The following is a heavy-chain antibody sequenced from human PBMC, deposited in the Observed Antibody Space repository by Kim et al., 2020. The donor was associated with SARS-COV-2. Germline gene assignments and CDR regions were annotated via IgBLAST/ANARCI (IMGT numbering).Heavy chain of an antibody. D-gene: IGHD3-16*02. Sequence: GGSLRLSCAASGFTFDDYGMSWVRQVPGKGLEWVSGIIRNGGTTCYADSVKGRFITSRDNAKNSLYLQMNSLGAEDTVLYYCGRGYLKGPLDWWGQGTLVTVSS. CDR3: GRGYLKGPLDW. CDR2: IIRNGGTT. J-gene: IGHJ4*02. V-gene: IGHV3-20*04. CDR1: GFTFDDYG.